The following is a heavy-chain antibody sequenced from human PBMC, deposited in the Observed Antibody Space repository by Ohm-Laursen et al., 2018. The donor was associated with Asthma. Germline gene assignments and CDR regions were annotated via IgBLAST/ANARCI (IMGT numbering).Heavy chain of an antibody. Sequence: SLRLSCSASGFTVSDNFVSWVRQAPGKGLEWVSIITSDGSWTSYADSVKGRFTISRDNSKNTLYMQMNSLRAEDTAVYYCARRDFSGGDPSAAFDIWGQGTMVTVSS. V-gene: IGHV3-30-3*01. D-gene: IGHD2-21*02. CDR1: GFTVSDNF. CDR2: ITSDGSWT. CDR3: ARRDFSGGDPSAAFDI. J-gene: IGHJ3*02.